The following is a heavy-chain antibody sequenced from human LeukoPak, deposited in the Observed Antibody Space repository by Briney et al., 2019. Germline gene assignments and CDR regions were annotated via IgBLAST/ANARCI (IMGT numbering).Heavy chain of an antibody. J-gene: IGHJ6*02. CDR1: GYTFTSHG. CDR2: INTNNGNT. D-gene: IGHD4-17*01. Sequence: ASVKVSCKASGYTFTSHGINWVRQAPGQGLEWMGRINTNNGNTNYAQKLQGRVTMTTDTSTSTAYMELRSLRSDDTAVYYCARDYGDYYYGMDVWGQGTTVTVSS. CDR3: ARDYGDYYYGMDV. V-gene: IGHV1-18*01.